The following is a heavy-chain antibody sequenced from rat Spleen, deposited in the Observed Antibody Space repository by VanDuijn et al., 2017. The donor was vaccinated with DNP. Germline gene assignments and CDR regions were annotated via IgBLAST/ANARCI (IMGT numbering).Heavy chain of an antibody. CDR1: GFTFSDYY. J-gene: IGHJ3*01. CDR2: ISIGGGDT. Sequence: EVQLVESGGGFVQPGRSLKLSCAASGFTFSDYYMAWVRQAPTKGLEWVASISIGGGDTYYRDSVKGRFTISRDNSKSTLYLQMDSLRSEETATYYCARHWGNLQWFSNWFAYWGQGTLVTVSS. V-gene: IGHV5S11*01. D-gene: IGHD1-1*01. CDR3: ARHWGNLQWFSNWFAY.